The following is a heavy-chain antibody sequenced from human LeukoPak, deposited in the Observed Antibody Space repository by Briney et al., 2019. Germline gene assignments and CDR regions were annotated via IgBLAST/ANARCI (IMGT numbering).Heavy chain of an antibody. Sequence: GGSLRLSCAASGFTFTSYSMSWVRQAPGKGLEWVSAISGSGGSTYYADSVKGRFTISRDNSKNTLYPQMNSLRAEDTAVYYCASLILTGYRVPFDYWGQGTLVTVSS. CDR1: GFTFTSYS. CDR3: ASLILTGYRVPFDY. J-gene: IGHJ4*02. CDR2: ISGSGGST. V-gene: IGHV3-23*01. D-gene: IGHD3-9*01.